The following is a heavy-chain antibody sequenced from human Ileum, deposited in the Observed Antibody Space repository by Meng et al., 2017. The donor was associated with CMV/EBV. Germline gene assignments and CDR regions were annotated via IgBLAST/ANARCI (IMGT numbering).Heavy chain of an antibody. V-gene: IGHV3-30*04. D-gene: IGHD2-15*01. CDR3: RCSGGTCNGY. CDR2: ISYDGRYI. Sequence: QVQLVESGGGVVQPGRSLGLSCAASGFHFSTYALHWVRQAPGKGLEWVAVISYDGRYIFYAESVKGRFTISRDNSKNTLYLQMNGLKTEDTAVYYCRCSGGTCNGYWGQGTLVTVSS. CDR1: GFHFSTYA. J-gene: IGHJ4*02.